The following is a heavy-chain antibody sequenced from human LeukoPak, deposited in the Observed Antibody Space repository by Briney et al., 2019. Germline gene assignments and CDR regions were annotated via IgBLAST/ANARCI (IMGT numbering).Heavy chain of an antibody. V-gene: IGHV3-74*01. D-gene: IGHD1-26*01. J-gene: IGHJ4*02. CDR3: ARLGGSSDFDY. CDR2: INSDGRST. Sequence: GGSLRLSCAASGFTFGSYWMHWVRQAPGKGLVWVSRINSDGRSTSYADSVKGRFTISRDNAKNTLYLQMNSLRAEDTAVYYCARLGGSSDFDYWGQGTLVTVSS. CDR1: GFTFGSYW.